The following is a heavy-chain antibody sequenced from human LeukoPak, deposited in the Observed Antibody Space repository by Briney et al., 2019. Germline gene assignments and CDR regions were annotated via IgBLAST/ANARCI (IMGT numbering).Heavy chain of an antibody. CDR1: GGSISSGDYY. J-gene: IGHJ3*02. CDR3: ARVNSGSYYAFDS. CDR2: IYYSGST. V-gene: IGHV4-30-4*01. Sequence: SETLSLTCTVSGGSISSGDYYWSWIRQPPGKGLEWTGYIYYSGSTYYNPSLKSRVTTSVDTSKNQFSLKLSSVTAADTAVYYCARVNSGSYYAFDSWGQGTMVTVSS. D-gene: IGHD1-26*01.